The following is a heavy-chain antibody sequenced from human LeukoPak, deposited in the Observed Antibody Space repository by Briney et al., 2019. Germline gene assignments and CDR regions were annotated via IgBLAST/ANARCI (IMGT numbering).Heavy chain of an antibody. CDR1: GFTVSSNY. CDR3: ARDPGTYQRKLYFDY. CDR2: IYSGGST. V-gene: IGHV3-66*01. D-gene: IGHD2-2*01. J-gene: IGHJ4*02. Sequence: GGSLRLSCAASGFTVSSNYMSWVRQAPGKGLEWVSVIYSGGSTYYADSVKGRFTISRDNSKNTLYLQMNSLRAEDTAVYYCARDPGTYQRKLYFDYWGQGTLVTVSS.